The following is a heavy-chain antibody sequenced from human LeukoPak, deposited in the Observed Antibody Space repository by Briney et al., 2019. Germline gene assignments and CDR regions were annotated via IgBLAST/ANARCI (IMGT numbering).Heavy chain of an antibody. Sequence: GASVKVSCKASGYTFTGYYMHWVRQAPGQGLEWMGWINPNSGGTNYALKFQGRVTMTRDTSISTAYMELSRLRSDDTAAYYCARDYDFWSGYSNYYYYMDVWGKGTTVTVSS. CDR3: ARDYDFWSGYSNYYYYMDV. CDR1: GYTFTGYY. J-gene: IGHJ6*03. CDR2: INPNSGGT. D-gene: IGHD3-3*01. V-gene: IGHV1-2*02.